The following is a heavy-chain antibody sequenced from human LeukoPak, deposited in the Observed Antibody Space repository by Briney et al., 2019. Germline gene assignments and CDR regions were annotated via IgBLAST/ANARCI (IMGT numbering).Heavy chain of an antibody. CDR2: ISGRGSST. J-gene: IGHJ6*04. CDR3: AKSLYGGMDV. CDR1: GFTFSSCA. V-gene: IGHV3-23*01. Sequence: GGSLRLSCAASGFTFSSCAMTWVRQAPGKGLECVSGISGRGSSTSYADSVKGRFTISRDNSKNTLYLQMNSLRAEDTAVYYCAKSLYGGMDVWGRGTTVTVSS. D-gene: IGHD3-16*02.